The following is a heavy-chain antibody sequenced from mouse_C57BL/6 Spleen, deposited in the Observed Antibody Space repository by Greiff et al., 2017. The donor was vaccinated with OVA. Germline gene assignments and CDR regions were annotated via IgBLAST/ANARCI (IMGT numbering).Heavy chain of an antibody. J-gene: IGHJ2*01. CDR2: IDPENGDT. Sequence: VQLQQSGAELVRPGASVKLSCTASGFNIKDDYMHWVKQRPEQGLEWIGWIDPENGDTEYASKFQGMATITADTSSNTAYLQLSSLTSEDTAVYYCTTGHFDYWGQGTTLTVSS. CDR1: GFNIKDDY. V-gene: IGHV14-4*01. CDR3: TTGHFDY.